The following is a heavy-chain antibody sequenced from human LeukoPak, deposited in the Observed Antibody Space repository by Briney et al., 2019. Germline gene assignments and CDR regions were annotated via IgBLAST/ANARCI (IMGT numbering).Heavy chain of an antibody. D-gene: IGHD6-13*01. J-gene: IGHJ4*02. CDR1: GFTFSSYA. Sequence: GGSLKLSCAASGFTFSSYAMSWVRQAPGKGLQWVSAISGIGGSTYYADSVKGRFTISRDNSKNTLYLHMNSLRADDTAVYYCAKNLAAAATLFDYWGQGTLVTVSS. CDR2: ISGIGGST. V-gene: IGHV3-23*01. CDR3: AKNLAAAATLFDY.